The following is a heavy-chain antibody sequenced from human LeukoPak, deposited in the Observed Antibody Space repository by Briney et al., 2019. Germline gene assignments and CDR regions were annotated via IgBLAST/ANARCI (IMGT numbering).Heavy chain of an antibody. V-gene: IGHV3-53*01. CDR1: GFTVSTNY. J-gene: IGHJ4*02. Sequence: QPAGSLRLSCAASGFTVSTNYMSWVRQAPGKGLEWVSIIFSGGNIYYTDSVKGRFTISRDNSKNTLYLQMNSLRAEDTAMYYCARGDFDSWGQGTLVTVSS. CDR2: IFSGGNI. CDR3: ARGDFDS.